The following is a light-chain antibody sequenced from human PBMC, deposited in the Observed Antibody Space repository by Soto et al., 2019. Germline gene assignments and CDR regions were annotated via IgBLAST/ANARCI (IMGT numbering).Light chain of an antibody. J-gene: IGLJ3*02. CDR1: SSNIGSNY. Sequence: QSVLTQPPSASGTPGQRVTISCSGSSSNIGSNYVYWYQQLPGTAPNLLIYRNNQRPSGVPDRFSGSKSGTSASLAISGLRSEDEADYYCAAWDDSPIVFGGGTKLTVL. V-gene: IGLV1-47*01. CDR3: AAWDDSPIV. CDR2: RNN.